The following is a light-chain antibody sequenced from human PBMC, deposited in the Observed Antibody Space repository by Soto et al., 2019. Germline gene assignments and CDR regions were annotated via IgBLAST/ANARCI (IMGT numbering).Light chain of an antibody. CDR3: QQYMSSVT. CDR1: QSVDGRF. CDR2: GAS. Sequence: EIELTQSPGSLSLSPGERATLSCRASQSVDGRFFACKQKTPSQAPRLLIYGASKRSTGVSDWCSGSGSGTDFTLTISRLEPEDFAVYYCQQYMSSVTFGQGTKVEI. J-gene: IGKJ1*01. V-gene: IGKV3-20*01.